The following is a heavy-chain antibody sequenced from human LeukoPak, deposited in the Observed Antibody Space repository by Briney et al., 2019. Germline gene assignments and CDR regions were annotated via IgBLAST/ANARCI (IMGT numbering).Heavy chain of an antibody. CDR2: IWHDGSEK. D-gene: IGHD1/OR15-1a*01. CDR1: GFTFSIYG. Sequence: GRSLRLSCAASGFTFSIYGMNWVRQAPGKGLEWVAVIWHDGSEKYYADSVKDRFTISRDNSKNTLYLQMNSLRAEDTAVYFCARSNNAFDYWGQGSLVTVSS. CDR3: ARSNNAFDY. V-gene: IGHV3-33*01. J-gene: IGHJ4*02.